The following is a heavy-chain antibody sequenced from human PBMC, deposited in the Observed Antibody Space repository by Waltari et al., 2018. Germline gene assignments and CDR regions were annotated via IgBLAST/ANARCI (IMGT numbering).Heavy chain of an antibody. CDR1: GASIRHSY. J-gene: IGHJ6*02. D-gene: IGHD2-21*02. V-gene: IGHV4-39*01. Sequence: LHESGQGEVKPSETLDLTCSVSGASIRHSYWAWVRQTPGKGLQWIGSVLYSGPVTFYNPSLRSRVAISADTSRNEVSLTLTSVTAADTAIYFCARSISVTDYGMDVWGQGTNVTVSS. CDR2: VLYSGPVT. CDR3: ARSISVTDYGMDV.